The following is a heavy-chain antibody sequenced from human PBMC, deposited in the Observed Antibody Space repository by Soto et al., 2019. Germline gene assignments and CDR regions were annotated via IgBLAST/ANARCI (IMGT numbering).Heavy chain of an antibody. CDR2: IHQDGSEK. J-gene: IGHJ5*02. CDR3: ASELAALNWFDP. CDR1: GGSISSYY. V-gene: IGHV3-7*01. D-gene: IGHD1-1*01. Sequence: ETLSLTCTVSGGSISSYYWSWIRQPPGKGLEWVANIHQDGSEKYYVDSVKGRFTVSRDNAKNSLYLQMNSLRDEDTAVYYCASELAALNWFDPWGQGTLVTVSS.